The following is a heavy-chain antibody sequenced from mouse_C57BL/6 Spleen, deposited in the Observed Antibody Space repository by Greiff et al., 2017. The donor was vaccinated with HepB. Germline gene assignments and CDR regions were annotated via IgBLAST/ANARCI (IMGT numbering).Heavy chain of an antibody. D-gene: IGHD3-2*02. CDR3: AGWAPAQATFDY. V-gene: IGHV1-72*01. CDR2: IDPNSGGT. CDR1: GYTFTSYW. J-gene: IGHJ2*01. Sequence: VQLQQSGAELVKPGASVQLSCKASGYTFTSYWMHWVKQRPGRGLEWIGRIDPNSGGTKYNEKFKSKATLTVDKPSSTAYMQLSSLTSEDSAVYYCAGWAPAQATFDYWGQGTTLTVSS.